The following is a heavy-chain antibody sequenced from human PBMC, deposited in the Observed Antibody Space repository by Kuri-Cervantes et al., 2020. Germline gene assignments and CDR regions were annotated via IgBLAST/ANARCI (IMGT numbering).Heavy chain of an antibody. V-gene: IGHV3-33*01. CDR3: AREGYCSSTSCYDDY. D-gene: IGHD2-2*01. Sequence: GGSLRLSCAASGFTFSSYGMHWVRQAPGKGLEWVAVIWYDGSNKYYADSAKGRFTISRDNSKNTLYLQMNSLRAEDTAVYYCAREGYCSSTSCYDDYWGQGTLVTVSS. CDR1: GFTFSSYG. J-gene: IGHJ4*02. CDR2: IWYDGSNK.